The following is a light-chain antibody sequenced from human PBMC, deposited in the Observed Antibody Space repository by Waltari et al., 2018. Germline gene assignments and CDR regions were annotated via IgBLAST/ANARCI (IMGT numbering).Light chain of an antibody. CDR2: DVT. J-gene: IGLJ1*01. V-gene: IGLV2-14*03. CDR3: SSYSSATTSYV. Sequence: QSALTQPASVSGSPGQSITISCSGSTNDIGGYDYVSWYQHRPDSAPKLLIHDVTKRPSRVSYRFSGSKSGNTASLTISWLRPEDEADYYCSSYSSATTSYVFGTGTKVTVL. CDR1: TNDIGGYDY.